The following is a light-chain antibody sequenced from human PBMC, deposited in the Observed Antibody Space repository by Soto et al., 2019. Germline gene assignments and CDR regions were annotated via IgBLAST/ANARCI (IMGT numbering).Light chain of an antibody. J-gene: IGLJ1*01. Sequence: QSALTQPASVSGSPGQSITISCTGTSSDIGVYDYVSWYQQHPGKAPKLIIYEVTNRPSGLSNRFSGSKSDNTASLTISGLQAEDEAEYYCVSHISVAYSSIDVFGTGTKLTVL. CDR1: SSDIGVYDY. CDR3: VSHISVAYSSIDV. CDR2: EVT. V-gene: IGLV2-14*01.